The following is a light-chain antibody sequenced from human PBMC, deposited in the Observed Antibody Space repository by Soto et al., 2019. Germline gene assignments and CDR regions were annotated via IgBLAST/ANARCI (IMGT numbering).Light chain of an antibody. J-gene: IGKJ1*01. V-gene: IGKV3-20*01. Sequence: EIVLTQSPDTLSLSPGERATLSCRASQSVSSSYLAWYQHKRGQSPRLLIYGASNRATGIPDRISGRGSGTDFTLTISSLQSEDIAVYYCQQYNKWPQTFGQGTKVDIK. CDR3: QQYNKWPQT. CDR2: GAS. CDR1: QSVSSSY.